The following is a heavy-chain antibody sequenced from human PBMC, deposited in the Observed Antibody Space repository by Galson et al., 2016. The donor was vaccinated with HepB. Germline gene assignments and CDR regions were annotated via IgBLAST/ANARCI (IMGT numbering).Heavy chain of an antibody. V-gene: IGHV4-31*03. J-gene: IGHJ5*02. CDR2: IYYSGST. CDR1: GAFISAGGFH. CDR3: ARGGVVVPEVTAWYDP. Sequence: TLSLTCSVSGAFISAGGFHWSWIRQHPGKGLEWLGYIYYSGSTLYNSSLKSRLTITVDTSKNQFSMRLTSVTAADTAVYFCARGGVVVPEVTAWYDPWGQGTLVSVSS. D-gene: IGHD2-21*02.